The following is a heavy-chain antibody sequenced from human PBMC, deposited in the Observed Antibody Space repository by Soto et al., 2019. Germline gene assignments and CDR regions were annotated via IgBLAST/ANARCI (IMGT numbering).Heavy chain of an antibody. CDR1: EFTFNNYW. Sequence: GGSLRLSCGASEFTFNNYWMNWVRQAPGKGLEWVANINPDGSEKRHVDSVKGRFIVSRDNAKNSLYLQMNSLRAEDTAVYYCAGWGQQNYWGLGTLVTVSS. CDR2: INPDGSEK. D-gene: IGHD3-16*01. J-gene: IGHJ4*02. CDR3: AGWGQQNY. V-gene: IGHV3-7*05.